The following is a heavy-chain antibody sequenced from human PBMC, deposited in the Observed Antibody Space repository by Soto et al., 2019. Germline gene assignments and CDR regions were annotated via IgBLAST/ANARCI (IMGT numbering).Heavy chain of an antibody. CDR3: ASTADIAAAGTWFDP. D-gene: IGHD6-13*01. CDR2: IYYSGST. CDR1: GGSISSYY. J-gene: IGHJ5*02. V-gene: IGHV4-59*01. Sequence: SETLSLTCAVYGGSISSYYWSWIRQPPGKGLEWIGYIYYSGSTNYNPSLKSRVTISVDTSKNQFSLKLSSVTAADTAVYYCASTADIAAAGTWFDPWGQGTLVTVSS.